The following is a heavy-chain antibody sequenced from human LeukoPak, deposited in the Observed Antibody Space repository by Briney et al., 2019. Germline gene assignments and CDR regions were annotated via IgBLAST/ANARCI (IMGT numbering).Heavy chain of an antibody. V-gene: IGHV4-39*07. D-gene: IGHD2-15*01. J-gene: IGHJ5*02. CDR2: INHSGST. CDR3: ARGSWIVVVNWFDP. CDR1: GGSISSGGYY. Sequence: SETLSLTCTVSGGSISSGGYYWGWVRQPPGKGLEWIGEINHSGSTNYNASLKSRVTISVDTSKNQLSLKLSSVTAADTAVYYCARGSWIVVVNWFDPWGQGTLVTVSS.